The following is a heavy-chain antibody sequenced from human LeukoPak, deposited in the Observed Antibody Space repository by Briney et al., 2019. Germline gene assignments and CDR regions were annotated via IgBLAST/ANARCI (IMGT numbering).Heavy chain of an antibody. CDR2: IYTSGST. Sequence: SETLSLTCTASGGSISSYYWSWIRQPAGKGLEWIGRIYTSGSTNYNPSLKSRVTMSVDTSKNQFSLKLSSVTAADTAVYYCARDRPPTTYYYYYMGVWGKGTTVTVSS. J-gene: IGHJ6*03. V-gene: IGHV4-4*07. CDR3: ARDRPPTTYYYYYMGV. D-gene: IGHD1-1*01. CDR1: GGSISSYY.